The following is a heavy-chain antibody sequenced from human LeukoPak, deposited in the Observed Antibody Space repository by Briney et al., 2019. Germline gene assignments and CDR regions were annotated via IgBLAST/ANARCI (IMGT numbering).Heavy chain of an antibody. Sequence: AETLSLTCTVSGVSISSYYWSWLRQPPGKGVEGIGYIYYSGSTNYNPSLKSRVTISVDTSKNQFSLKLSSVTAADTAVYYCARDSSGWYHWFDPWGQGTLVTVSS. CDR1: GVSISSYY. D-gene: IGHD6-19*01. V-gene: IGHV4-59*01. CDR2: IYYSGST. CDR3: ARDSSGWYHWFDP. J-gene: IGHJ5*02.